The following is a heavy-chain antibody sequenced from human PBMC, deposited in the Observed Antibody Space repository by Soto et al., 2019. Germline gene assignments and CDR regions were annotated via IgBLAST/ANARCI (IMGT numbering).Heavy chain of an antibody. D-gene: IGHD4-17*01. CDR1: GYTFASYG. CDR2: ITAYNGDT. J-gene: IGHJ4*02. Sequence: QVQLVQSGAEVKKPGASVKVSCKASGYTFASYGITWVRQAPGQGLEWMGWITAYNGDTKYAQKFQGRVTMTTGTSTGTAYIELRSLRSDDTSVFFCAIDSGAMTTYYFAFWGQGTLVTVSS. CDR3: AIDSGAMTTYYFAF. V-gene: IGHV1-18*01.